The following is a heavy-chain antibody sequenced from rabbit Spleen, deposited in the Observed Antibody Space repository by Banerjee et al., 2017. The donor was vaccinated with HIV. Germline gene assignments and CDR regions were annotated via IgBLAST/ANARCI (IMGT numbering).Heavy chain of an antibody. CDR2: IDPIFGST. CDR1: GFDFNSYY. D-gene: IGHD1-1*01. CDR3: VRGASSSGYYSL. Sequence: QLKETGGGLVQPGGSLKLSCKASGFDFNSYYMSWVRQAPGKGLEWIGYIDPIFGSTYYASWVNGRFTISSHNAQNTLYLQLNSLTAADTATYFCVRGASSSGYYSLWGPGTLVTVS. J-gene: IGHJ6*01. V-gene: IGHV1S7*01.